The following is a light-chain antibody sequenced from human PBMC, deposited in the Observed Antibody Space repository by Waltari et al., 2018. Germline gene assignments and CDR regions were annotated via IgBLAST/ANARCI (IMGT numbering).Light chain of an antibody. CDR3: QHYVNLPVT. Sequence: EIVLTQSPGTLSLSPGERATLPCRASQSVGQSLAWYQQRPGQAPMLLIYDASTRATGTPGRFSGSGFGTDFSLAISSLDPEDFAVYFCQHYVNLPVTFGQGTKVEI. CDR2: DAS. J-gene: IGKJ1*01. CDR1: QSVGQS. V-gene: IGKV3-20*01.